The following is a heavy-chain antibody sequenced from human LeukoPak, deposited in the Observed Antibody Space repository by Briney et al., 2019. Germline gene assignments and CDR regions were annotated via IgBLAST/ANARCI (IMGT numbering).Heavy chain of an antibody. CDR2: IYSGGST. Sequence: GGSLRLSCAASGFTFSSHAMTWARQAPGKGLEWVSFIYSGGSTYYADSVKGRFTISRDNSKNTLYLQMNSLRAEDTAVYYCARDYGGNSNYWGQGTLVTVSS. CDR3: ARDYGGNSNY. V-gene: IGHV3-53*01. J-gene: IGHJ4*02. D-gene: IGHD4-23*01. CDR1: GFTFSSHA.